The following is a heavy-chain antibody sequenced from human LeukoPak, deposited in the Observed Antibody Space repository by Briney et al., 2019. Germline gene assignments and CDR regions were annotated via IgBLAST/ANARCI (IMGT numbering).Heavy chain of an antibody. J-gene: IGHJ4*02. CDR1: GGSISSSSYY. Sequence: PSETLSLTCTVSGGSISSSSYYWGWIRQPPGKGLEWIGSIYYSGSTYYNPSLKSRVTISVDTSKNQFSLKLSSVTAADTAVYYCARQSGASTMIVVVKFDYWGQGTLVTVSS. D-gene: IGHD3-22*01. CDR2: IYYSGST. V-gene: IGHV4-39*01. CDR3: ARQSGASTMIVVVKFDY.